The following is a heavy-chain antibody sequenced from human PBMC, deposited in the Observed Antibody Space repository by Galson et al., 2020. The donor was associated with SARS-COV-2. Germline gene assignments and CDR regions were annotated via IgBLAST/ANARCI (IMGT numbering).Heavy chain of an antibody. CDR1: GFTFGDFA. J-gene: IGHJ6*03. Sequence: GGSLRLSCTVAGFTFGDFAMSWFRQAPGKGLEWVGFIRSRTYDGTTEYAACVKDRFTISRDDSKNVAYLQMNSLITEDTAVYYCARGGFPYYYYMDVWGKGTTVTVSS. CDR3: ARGGFPYYYYMDV. CDR2: IRSRTYDGTT. V-gene: IGHV3-49*03.